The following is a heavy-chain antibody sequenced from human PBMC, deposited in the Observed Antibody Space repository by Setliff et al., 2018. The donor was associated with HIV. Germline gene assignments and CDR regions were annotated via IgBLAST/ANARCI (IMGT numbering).Heavy chain of an antibody. J-gene: IGHJ6*03. CDR1: GGSFSNYY. D-gene: IGHD3-3*01. CDR2: INHSGST. Sequence: PSETLSLTCAVYGGSFSNYYWSWIRQLPGKGLEWIGEINHSGSTNYNPSLKSRVTISVDTSKSQFSLNPTSVTAADTAVYYCARGLSITVFGVVRTGYYMGVWGKGTTVTVS. CDR3: ARGLSITVFGVVRTGYYMGV. V-gene: IGHV4-34*01.